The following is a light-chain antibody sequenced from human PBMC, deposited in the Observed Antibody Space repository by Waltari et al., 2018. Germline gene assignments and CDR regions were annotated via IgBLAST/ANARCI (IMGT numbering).Light chain of an antibody. CDR1: QSVSSSY. V-gene: IGKV3-20*01. CDR2: GAS. CDR3: QQYGSSIT. J-gene: IGKJ5*01. Sequence: ESVLTQSPGTLSLSPGERPTRSCRASQSVSSSYLAWYQQKPGQAPRLLIYGASSRATGIPDRFSGSGSGTDFTLTISRLEPEDFAVYYCQQYGSSITFGQGTRLEIK.